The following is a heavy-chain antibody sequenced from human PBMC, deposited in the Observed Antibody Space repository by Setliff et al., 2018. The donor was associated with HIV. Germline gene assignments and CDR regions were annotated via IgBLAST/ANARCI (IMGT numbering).Heavy chain of an antibody. Sequence: SVKVSCKASGGTFSSYAISWVRQAPGQGLEWMGGIIPIFGTANYAQKFQGRVTMTADESTSTAYMELSSLRSDDTAVYYCARGNTMNYYYMDVWGQGTTVTVSS. D-gene: IGHD3-22*01. CDR3: ARGNTMNYYYMDV. CDR2: IIPIFGTA. J-gene: IGHJ6*03. V-gene: IGHV1-69*13. CDR1: GGTFSSYA.